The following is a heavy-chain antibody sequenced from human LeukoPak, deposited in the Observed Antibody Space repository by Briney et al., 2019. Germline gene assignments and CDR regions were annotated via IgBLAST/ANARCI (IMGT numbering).Heavy chain of an antibody. CDR3: ARSTGYQLLEDY. CDR1: GYTFTSYG. J-gene: IGHJ4*02. D-gene: IGHD2-2*01. Sequence: ASVKVSCRASGYTFTSYGISWVRQAPGQGLEWMGWISAYNGSTNYAQKLQGRVTMTTDTSTSTAYMELRSLRSDDTAVYYCARSTGYQLLEDYWGQGTLVTVSS. V-gene: IGHV1-18*01. CDR2: ISAYNGST.